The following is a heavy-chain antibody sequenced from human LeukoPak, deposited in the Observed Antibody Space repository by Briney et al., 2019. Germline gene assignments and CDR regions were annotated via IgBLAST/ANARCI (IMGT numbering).Heavy chain of an antibody. D-gene: IGHD3-9*01. CDR3: ARHYGNDILTESGFDP. V-gene: IGHV1-2*02. Sequence: ASVKVSCAASGYTFTGLYIHCVRQAAGQGRGWLGWINPNIGGTNYAQKFQNRVNMTRASSLRTTYMELGRLRSQHPTLYYCARHYGNDILTESGFDPSGQGNLVTASS. CDR2: INPNIGGT. J-gene: IGHJ5*02. CDR1: GYTFTGLY.